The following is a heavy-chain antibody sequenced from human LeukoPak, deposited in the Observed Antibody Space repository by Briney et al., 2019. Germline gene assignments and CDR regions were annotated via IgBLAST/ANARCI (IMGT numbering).Heavy chain of an antibody. V-gene: IGHV4-4*07. CDR2: IYTSGST. D-gene: IGHD7-27*01. Sequence: SETLSLTCTVSGGSISSYYWSWLRQPAGKGLEWIGRIYTSGSTNYNPSLKSRVTIPVDTSKNQFSLKLRSVTAADTAVYYCARGYNWGSPTRNFYYLDVWGKGTTVTVSS. CDR3: ARGYNWGSPTRNFYYLDV. CDR1: GGSISSYY. J-gene: IGHJ6*03.